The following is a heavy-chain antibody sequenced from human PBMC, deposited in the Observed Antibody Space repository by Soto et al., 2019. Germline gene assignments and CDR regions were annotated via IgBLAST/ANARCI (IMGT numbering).Heavy chain of an antibody. CDR2: IYYSGST. D-gene: IGHD6-25*01. CDR3: AGQTFTIAAASYGRSNWFDP. CDR1: GGSISSGGYY. V-gene: IGHV4-31*03. Sequence: TLSLTCTVSGGSISSGGYYWSWIRQHPGKGLEWIGYIYYSGSTYYNPSLKSRVTISVDTSKNQFSLKLSSVTAADTAVYYCAGQTFTIAAASYGRSNWFDPWGPGTLVT. J-gene: IGHJ5*02.